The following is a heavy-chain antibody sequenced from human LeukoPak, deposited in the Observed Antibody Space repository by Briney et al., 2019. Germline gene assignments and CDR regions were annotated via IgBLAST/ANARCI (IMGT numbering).Heavy chain of an antibody. CDR2: IYYSGNT. CDR1: GGSISGDH. J-gene: IGHJ3*02. V-gene: IGHV4-59*08. CDR3: ARRNDFGI. Sequence: SETLSLTCTVSGGSISGDHWNWIRQPPGKGLEWIGYIYYSGNTNYNPPLKSRVTISVDTSKNQFSLKLNSVTAADTAVYYCARRNDFGIWGQGTMATVSS.